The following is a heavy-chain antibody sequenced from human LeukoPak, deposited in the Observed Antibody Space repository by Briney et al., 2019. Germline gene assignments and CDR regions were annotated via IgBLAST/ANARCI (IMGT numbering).Heavy chain of an antibody. V-gene: IGHV3-23*01. CDR1: GFTSYNYT. CDR2: ISESGTST. J-gene: IGHJ5*02. Sequence: GGSLRLSCAASGFTSYNYTMAWVHQGLGRGLERVSTISESGTSTYYADSVKGRFTISRDNSKNTLFLQMTGLRAEDTAVYYCAKRGRSGWSGNWFDPWGQGTLVTVSS. D-gene: IGHD6-19*01. CDR3: AKRGRSGWSGNWFDP.